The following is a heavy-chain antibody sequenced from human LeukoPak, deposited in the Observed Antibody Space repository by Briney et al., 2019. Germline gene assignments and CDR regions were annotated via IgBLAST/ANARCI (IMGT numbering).Heavy chain of an antibody. J-gene: IGHJ4*02. CDR1: GFTFSDYY. CDR3: ALSTATGRYFDY. D-gene: IGHD5-18*01. V-gene: IGHV3-11*03. Sequence: GGSLRLSCAASGFTFSDYYMSWIRQAPGKGLERVSYISSSSSYTNYADSVKGRFTISRDNAKNSLYLQMNSLRAEDTAVYYCALSTATGRYFDYWGQGTLVTVSS. CDR2: ISSSSSYT.